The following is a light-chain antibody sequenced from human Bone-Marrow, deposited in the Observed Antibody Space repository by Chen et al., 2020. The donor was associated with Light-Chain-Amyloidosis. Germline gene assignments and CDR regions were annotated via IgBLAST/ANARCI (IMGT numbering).Light chain of an antibody. Sequence: SYVLTQPSSVSVAPGQTATIACGGNNIGSTSVHWYQQTPGQATLLVVYDDSDRPSGIPERVSGSNAGNPVTRNSSRVEAGDEADYYCQVWDRSSDRPVFGGGTKLTVL. CDR2: DDS. J-gene: IGLJ3*02. CDR1: NIGSTS. V-gene: IGLV3-21*02. CDR3: QVWDRSSDRPV.